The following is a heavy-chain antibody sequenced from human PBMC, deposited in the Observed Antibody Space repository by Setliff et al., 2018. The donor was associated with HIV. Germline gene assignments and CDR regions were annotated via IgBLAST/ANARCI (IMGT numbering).Heavy chain of an antibody. V-gene: IGHV3-21*01. Sequence: PGGSLRLSCAVSEFTFSNAWMSWVRQAPGKGLEWVSSINSGHNAYYADSVKGRFTIPRDNTKNSLYLQRNSLGAEDTAVYYCARDHEAYQYDSGGVGDALDIWGRGTTVTVSS. CDR3: ARDHEAYQYDSGGVGDALDI. CDR2: INSGHNA. CDR1: EFTFSNAW. J-gene: IGHJ3*02. D-gene: IGHD3-22*01.